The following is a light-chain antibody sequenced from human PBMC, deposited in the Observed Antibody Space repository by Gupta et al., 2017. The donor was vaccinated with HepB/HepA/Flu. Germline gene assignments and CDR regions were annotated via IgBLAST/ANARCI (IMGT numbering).Light chain of an antibody. CDR2: GTT. CDR1: QAIRKSY. V-gene: IGKV3-20*01. Sequence: EVVLTQSPGILSLAPGEIATLSCRPSQAIRKSYMVWYQHKPGQAPRVLIYGTTNRATDIQDRFSGSGSGTLFTLTSRRLEPEDSAMYYWKQNGQLCQVAFGGGTKVEI. CDR3: KQNGQLCQVA. J-gene: IGKJ4*01.